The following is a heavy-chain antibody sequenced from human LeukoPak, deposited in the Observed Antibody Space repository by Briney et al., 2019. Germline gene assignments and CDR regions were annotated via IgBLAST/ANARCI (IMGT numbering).Heavy chain of an antibody. Sequence: PSETLCLTCTVSGDSISSYYWSWVRQPAGKGLEWIGRIHPSGSTNYNPSLKSGVTLSVDTSKNQFSLKLSSVTAADTAVYYCARGPPPDFDYWGRGTLVTVSS. J-gene: IGHJ4*02. CDR2: IHPSGST. CDR1: GDSISSYY. CDR3: ARGPPPDFDY. V-gene: IGHV4-4*07.